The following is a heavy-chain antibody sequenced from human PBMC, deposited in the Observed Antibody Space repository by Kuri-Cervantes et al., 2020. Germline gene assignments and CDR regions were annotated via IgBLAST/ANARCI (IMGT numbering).Heavy chain of an antibody. CDR1: GFTVSSNY. J-gene: IGHJ6*02. CDR2: IYSGGST. CDR3: AKGIAAAPYYYYGMDV. V-gene: IGHV3-53*01. Sequence: GESLKISCAASGFTVSSNYMSWVRQAPGKGLEWVSVIYSGGSTYYADSVKGRFTISRDNSKNTLYLQMNSLRAEDTAVYYCAKGIAAAPYYYYGMDVWGQGTTVTVSS. D-gene: IGHD6-13*01.